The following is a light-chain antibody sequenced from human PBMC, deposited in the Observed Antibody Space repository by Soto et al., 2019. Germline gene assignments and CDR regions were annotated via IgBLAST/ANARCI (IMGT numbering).Light chain of an antibody. Sequence: EIVMTQSPATLSVSPGERATLSCRASQSVITNLAWYQQKPGQAPRLLIYGASTRAAIIPARFSGSGSGTDFTLTITRPEPEDFVIYYCQQYGGSPITFGQGTRLEIK. CDR1: QSVITN. J-gene: IGKJ5*01. CDR3: QQYGGSPIT. CDR2: GAS. V-gene: IGKV3-15*01.